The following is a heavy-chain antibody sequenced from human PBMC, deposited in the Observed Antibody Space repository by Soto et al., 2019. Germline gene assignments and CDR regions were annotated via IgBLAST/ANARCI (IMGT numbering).Heavy chain of an antibody. D-gene: IGHD3-22*01. Sequence: GGSLRLSCAASGFTFDDYGMSWVRQAPGKGLEWVSGINWNGGSTGYADSVKGRFTISRDNAKNSLYLQMNSLRAEDTALYYCARPKYYYDSSGPPAYYFDYWGQGTLVTVSS. CDR2: INWNGGST. CDR3: ARPKYYYDSSGPPAYYFDY. CDR1: GFTFDDYG. V-gene: IGHV3-20*04. J-gene: IGHJ4*02.